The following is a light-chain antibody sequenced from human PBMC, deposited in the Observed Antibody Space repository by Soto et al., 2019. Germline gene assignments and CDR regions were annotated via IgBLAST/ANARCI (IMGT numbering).Light chain of an antibody. CDR2: GNS. J-gene: IGLJ3*02. Sequence: QSVLTQPPSVSGAPGQRVTISCTGGSSNIGAGFDVHWYQHLPGTAPKLLIYGNSRRPSGVPDRFSASKSGTSASLAITGLQADDEGDYYCQSYDISLSGSWVFGGGTQVTVL. CDR3: QSYDISLSGSWV. CDR1: SSNIGAGFD. V-gene: IGLV1-40*01.